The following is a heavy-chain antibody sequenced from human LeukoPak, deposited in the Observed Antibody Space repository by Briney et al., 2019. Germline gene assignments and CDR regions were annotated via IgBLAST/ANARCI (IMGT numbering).Heavy chain of an antibody. CDR1: GGSFSGYY. Sequence: SETLPLTCAVYGGSFSGYYWSWIRQPPGKGLEWIGEINHSGSTNYNPSLKSRVTISVDTSKNQFSLKLSSVTAADTAVYYCARGSTGYSYGPDDYWGQGTLVTVSS. D-gene: IGHD5-18*01. V-gene: IGHV4-34*01. J-gene: IGHJ4*02. CDR3: ARGSTGYSYGPDDY. CDR2: INHSGST.